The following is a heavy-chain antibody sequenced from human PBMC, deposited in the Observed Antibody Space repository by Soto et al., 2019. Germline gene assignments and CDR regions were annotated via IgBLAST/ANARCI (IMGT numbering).Heavy chain of an antibody. CDR2: IKRKTDGGTV. J-gene: IGHJ4*02. CDR1: GFTFSNAX. Sequence: GSLRLSCTASGFTFSNAXXXXVRQAPGKGLEWVGRIKRKTDGGTVDYAAPVKGRFSISREDSKNTLYLQMSSLKTEDTAMYYCTSDQRGATGSGYWGQGSLVTVSS. D-gene: IGHD1-26*01. V-gene: IGHV3-15*01. CDR3: TSDQRGATGSGY.